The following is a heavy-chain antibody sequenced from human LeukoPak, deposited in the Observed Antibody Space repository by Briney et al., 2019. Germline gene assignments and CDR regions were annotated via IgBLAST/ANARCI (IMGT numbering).Heavy chain of an antibody. CDR3: ARHRIQTFFDY. CDR1: GGSISSYY. CDR2: IYYSGST. J-gene: IGHJ4*02. D-gene: IGHD5-18*01. Sequence: SETLSLTCTVSGGSISSYYWSWIRQPPGKGLEWIGYIYYSGSTNYNPSLKSRVTISVDTSKNQFSLKLSSVTAADRAVYYCARHRIQTFFDYWGQGTLVTVSS. V-gene: IGHV4-59*08.